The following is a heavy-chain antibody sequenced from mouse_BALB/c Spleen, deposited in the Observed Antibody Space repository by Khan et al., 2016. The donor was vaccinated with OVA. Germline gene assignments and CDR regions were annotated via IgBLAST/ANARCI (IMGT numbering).Heavy chain of an antibody. CDR1: GDSITSGY. D-gene: IGHD2-14*01. CDR2: MIYTGYT. CDR3: ARSTYRYAFAY. V-gene: IGHV3-8*02. J-gene: IGHJ3*01. Sequence: MQLEESGPSLVKPSQTLSLTCSVTGDSITSGYWSWIRKFPGNKLEYMGYMIYTGYTDYNPSLKSRLAITRHTSKNQYYLQLNSVTTEDIATYDCARSTYRYAFAYWGQGTLVTVSA.